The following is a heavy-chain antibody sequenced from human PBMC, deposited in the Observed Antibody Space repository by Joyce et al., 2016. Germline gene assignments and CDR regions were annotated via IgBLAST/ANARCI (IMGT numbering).Heavy chain of an antibody. CDR2: ISHDGSNT. CDR3: WMTTVNSGVY. Sequence: QVQLVESGGGVVQPGRSLRLSCAASGFSFSDHGMHWVRQTAGKGLEWVAVISHDGSNTHYGDSVKGRFTISRDNSKNTLYLQMGSLRAEDTAIYYCWMTTVNSGVYWGQGTLVTVSS. J-gene: IGHJ4*02. V-gene: IGHV3-30*03. CDR1: GFSFSDHG. D-gene: IGHD4-11*01.